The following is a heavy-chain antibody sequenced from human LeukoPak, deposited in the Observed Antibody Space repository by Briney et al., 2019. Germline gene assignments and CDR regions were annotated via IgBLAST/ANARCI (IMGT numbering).Heavy chain of an antibody. Sequence: GGSLRLSCAASGFTFSNAWMSWVRRAPGKGLEWVGRIKSKADGGTTDYAAPVKGRFTISRDDSKNTLYLQMNSLKTEDTAVYYCTTTHYGSGRAYYYYGMDVWGQGTTVTVSS. J-gene: IGHJ6*02. D-gene: IGHD3-10*01. CDR3: TTTHYGSGRAYYYYGMDV. CDR1: GFTFSNAW. CDR2: IKSKADGGTT. V-gene: IGHV3-15*01.